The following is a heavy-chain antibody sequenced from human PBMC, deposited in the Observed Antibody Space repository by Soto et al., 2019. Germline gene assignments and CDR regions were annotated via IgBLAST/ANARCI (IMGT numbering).Heavy chain of an antibody. CDR1: GYTFINYG. CDR2: ISSYSDSA. D-gene: IGHD1-26*01. CDR3: VRDQGGDWFDP. J-gene: IGHJ5*02. Sequence: GASVKVSCKASGYTFINYGVSWVRQAPGQGLEWMGWISSYSDSADYAQTLQGRITLTTDTSTSTAYMELRSLRSDDTAIYYCVRDQGGDWFDPWGQGTLVTVSS. V-gene: IGHV1-18*04.